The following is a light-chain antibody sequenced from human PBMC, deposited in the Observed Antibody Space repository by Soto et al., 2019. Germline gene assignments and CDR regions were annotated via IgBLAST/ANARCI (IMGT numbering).Light chain of an antibody. CDR1: QSVASNY. J-gene: IGKJ4*01. CDR2: DAS. CDR3: HQYDSLPLT. Sequence: EIVMTQSPATLSVSPGERATLSCRASQSVASNYLGWYQQKPGQAPRVLIFDASIRATGIPDRFSASGSGSDFTLTISRLEPDDFAVYYCHQYDSLPLTFAGGTTVDIK. V-gene: IGKV3-20*01.